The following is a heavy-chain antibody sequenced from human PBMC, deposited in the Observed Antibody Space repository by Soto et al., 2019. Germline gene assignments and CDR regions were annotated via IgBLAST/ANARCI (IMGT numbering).Heavy chain of an antibody. V-gene: IGHV1-69*13. D-gene: IGHD3-22*01. Sequence: GASVKVSCKASGCTFSSYAISWVRQAPGQGLEWMGGIIPIFGTANYAQKFQGRVTITADESTSTAYMELSSLRSEDTAVYYCARGRVVSQTYYYGMDVWGQGTTVTVSS. J-gene: IGHJ6*02. CDR3: ARGRVVSQTYYYGMDV. CDR1: GCTFSSYA. CDR2: IIPIFGTA.